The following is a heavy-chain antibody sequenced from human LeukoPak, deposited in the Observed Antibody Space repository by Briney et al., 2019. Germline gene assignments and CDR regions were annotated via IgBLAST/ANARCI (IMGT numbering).Heavy chain of an antibody. J-gene: IGHJ5*02. CDR3: AREVQYCSSTSCYGGDWFDP. Sequence: ASVKVSCKASGYTFTSYGISWVREAPGQGLEWMGWISAYNGNINYAQKLQGRVTMTTDTSTSTAYMELRSLRSDDTAVYYCAREVQYCSSTSCYGGDWFDPWGQGTLVTVSS. V-gene: IGHV1-18*01. CDR2: ISAYNGNI. D-gene: IGHD2-2*01. CDR1: GYTFTSYG.